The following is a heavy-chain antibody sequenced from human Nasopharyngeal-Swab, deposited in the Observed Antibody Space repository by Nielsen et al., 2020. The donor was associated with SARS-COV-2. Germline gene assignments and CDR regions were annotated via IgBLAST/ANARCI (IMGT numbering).Heavy chain of an antibody. J-gene: IGHJ4*02. V-gene: IGHV3-48*02. CDR2: TM. Sequence: TMSHAASVRGRFTISRDNAKNSLYLQMNSLRDEDTAVYYCARARDGYATWFYYWGQGTLVTVSS. D-gene: IGHD5-24*01. CDR3: ARARDGYATWFYY.